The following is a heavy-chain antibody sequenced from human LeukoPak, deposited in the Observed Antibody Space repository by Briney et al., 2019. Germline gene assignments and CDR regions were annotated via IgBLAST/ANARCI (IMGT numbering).Heavy chain of an antibody. CDR3: TRLDYGDLYYYGMDV. Sequence: GGSLRLSCAASGFTFSDSAMHWVRQASGQGLDSVGHIRSKINTYATAYAASVKGRFTISRDDSKNTAYLQMNSLKTEDTAVYYCTRLDYGDLYYYGMDVWGQGTTVTVSS. CDR2: IRSKINTYAT. CDR1: GFTFSDSA. J-gene: IGHJ6*02. D-gene: IGHD4-17*01. V-gene: IGHV3-73*01.